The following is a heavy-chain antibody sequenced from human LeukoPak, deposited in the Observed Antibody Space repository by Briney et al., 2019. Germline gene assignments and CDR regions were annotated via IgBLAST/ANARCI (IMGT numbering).Heavy chain of an antibody. V-gene: IGHV1-18*04. D-gene: IGHD3-10*01. CDR3: ARDLFGTVAIITMVRGVIPLDY. J-gene: IGHJ4*02. CDR2: ISAYNGNT. CDR1: GYTFTSYY. Sequence: ASVKVSCKASGYTFTSYYMHWVRQAPGQGLEWMGWISAYNGNTNYAQKLQGRVTMTTDTSTSTAYMELRSLRSDDTAVYYCARDLFGTVAIITMVRGVIPLDYWGQGTLVTVSS.